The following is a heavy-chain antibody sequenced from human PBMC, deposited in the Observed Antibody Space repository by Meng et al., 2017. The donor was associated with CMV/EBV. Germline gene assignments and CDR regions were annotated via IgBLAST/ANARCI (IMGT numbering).Heavy chain of an antibody. J-gene: IGHJ6*02. CDR1: GYTFTGYY. D-gene: IGHD4-17*01. CDR3: ASSNYGLHYYGMDV. V-gene: IGHV1-2*02. CDR2: INPNSGGT. Sequence: ASVKVSCKASGYTFTGYYMHWVRQAPGQGLEWMGWINPNSGGTNYAQKFQGRVTMTRDTSISTAYMELSRLRSDDTAVYYCASSNYGLHYYGMDVRGQGTTVTVSS.